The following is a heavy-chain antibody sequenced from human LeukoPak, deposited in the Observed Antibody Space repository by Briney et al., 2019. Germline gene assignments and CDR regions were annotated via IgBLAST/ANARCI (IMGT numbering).Heavy chain of an antibody. J-gene: IGHJ2*01. CDR3: ARTPLGVVTDYWYFDL. CDR1: GGSISSGDYY. Sequence: SETLSLTCTVSGGSISSGDYYWSWIRQPPGKGREGIAYIDYSGSTYYNPSLKSRVTTSVDTSKNQFSLKLSSVTAADTAVYYCARTPLGVVTDYWYFDLWGGGTLVTVSA. CDR2: IDYSGST. D-gene: IGHD2-21*02. V-gene: IGHV4-30-4*08.